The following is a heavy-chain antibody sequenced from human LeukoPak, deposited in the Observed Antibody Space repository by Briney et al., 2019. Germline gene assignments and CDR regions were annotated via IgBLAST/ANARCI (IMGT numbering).Heavy chain of an antibody. J-gene: IGHJ4*02. CDR1: GFTFSSYW. Sequence: GGSLRLSCAASGFTFSSYWMTWVRQAPGKGLEWVANINRDGSQKSYVDSVKGRFTISRDNAKNSLYLQMDSLRAEDTAVYYCARDHSSGWYSDYFDYWGQGTLVTVSS. CDR2: INRDGSQK. D-gene: IGHD6-19*01. V-gene: IGHV3-7*01. CDR3: ARDHSSGWYSDYFDY.